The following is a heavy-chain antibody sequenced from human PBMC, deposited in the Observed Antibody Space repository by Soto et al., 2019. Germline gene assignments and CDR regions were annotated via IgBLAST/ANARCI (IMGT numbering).Heavy chain of an antibody. CDR2: IYYSGST. J-gene: IGHJ4*02. CDR3: ARRYGGNFDY. CDR1: GGSISSYY. D-gene: IGHD3-16*01. V-gene: IGHV4-59*01. Sequence: ETLSLTCTVSGGSISSYYWSWIRQPPGKGLEWIGYIYYSGSTNYNPSLKSRVTISVDTSKNQFSLKLSSVTAADTAVYYCARRYGGNFDYWGQGTLVNVSS.